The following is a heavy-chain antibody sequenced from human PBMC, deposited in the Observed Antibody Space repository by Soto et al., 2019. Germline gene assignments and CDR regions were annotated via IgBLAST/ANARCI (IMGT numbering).Heavy chain of an antibody. CDR3: ARLDDFWSGYPRGWFDP. D-gene: IGHD3-3*01. CDR1: GGSISSYY. J-gene: IGHJ5*02. CDR2: IYYSGST. Sequence: SETLSLTCTVSGGSISSYYWSWIRQPPGKGLEWIGYIYYSGSTNYNPSLKSRVTISVDTSKNQFSLKLSSVTAADTAVYYCARLDDFWSGYPRGWFDPWGQGTLVTV. V-gene: IGHV4-59*01.